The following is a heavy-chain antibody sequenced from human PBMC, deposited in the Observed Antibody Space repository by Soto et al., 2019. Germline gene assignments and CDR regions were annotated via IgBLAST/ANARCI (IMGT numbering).Heavy chain of an antibody. D-gene: IGHD2-21*02. CDR2: IKSKTDGGTT. CDR1: GFTFSNAW. V-gene: IGHV3-15*01. CDR3: RIVVVTALDAFDI. Sequence: EVQLVESGGGLVKPGGSLRLSCAASGFTFSNAWMSWVRQAPGKGLEWVGRIKSKTDGGTTDYAAPVKGRFTISRDDSKNTLYLQMNSLKTEDTAVYYCRIVVVTALDAFDIWGQGTMVTVSS. J-gene: IGHJ3*02.